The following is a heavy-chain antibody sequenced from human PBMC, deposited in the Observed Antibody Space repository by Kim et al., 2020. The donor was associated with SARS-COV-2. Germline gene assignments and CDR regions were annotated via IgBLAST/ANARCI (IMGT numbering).Heavy chain of an antibody. CDR2: IYYSGST. Sequence: SETLSLTCTVSGGSISSYYWSWIRQPPGKGLEWIGYIYYSGSTNYNPSLKSRVTISVDTSKNQFSLKLSSVTAADTAVYYCARGRGGFWSGRRDYYYYGMDVWGQGTTVTVSS. V-gene: IGHV4-59*13. J-gene: IGHJ6*02. CDR1: GGSISSYY. D-gene: IGHD3-3*01. CDR3: ARGRGGFWSGRRDYYYYGMDV.